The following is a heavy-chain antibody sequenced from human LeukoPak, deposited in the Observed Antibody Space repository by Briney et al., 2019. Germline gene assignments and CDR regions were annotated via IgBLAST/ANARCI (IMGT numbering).Heavy chain of an antibody. CDR3: AKVGVRSYYDFWSGFQNLDY. D-gene: IGHD3-3*01. Sequence: GGSLRLSCAASGFTFSSYAMSWVRQAPGKGLEWVSAISGSGGSTYYVDSVKGRFTISRDNSKNTLYLQMNSLRAEDTAVYYCAKVGVRSYYDFWSGFQNLDYWGQGTLVTVSS. V-gene: IGHV3-23*01. J-gene: IGHJ4*02. CDR1: GFTFSSYA. CDR2: ISGSGGST.